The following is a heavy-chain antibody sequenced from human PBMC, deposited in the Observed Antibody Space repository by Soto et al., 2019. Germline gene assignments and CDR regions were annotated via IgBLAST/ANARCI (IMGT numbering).Heavy chain of an antibody. D-gene: IGHD6-25*01. Sequence: ASVMVSSKASGYTFTSCDINWVRQATGQGLEWMGWMNPNSGNTGYAQKFQGRVTMTRNTSISTAYMELSSLRSEDTAVYYCARERGSGWFDPWGQGTLVTVSS. J-gene: IGHJ5*02. CDR2: MNPNSGNT. CDR1: GYTFTSCD. CDR3: ARERGSGWFDP. V-gene: IGHV1-8*01.